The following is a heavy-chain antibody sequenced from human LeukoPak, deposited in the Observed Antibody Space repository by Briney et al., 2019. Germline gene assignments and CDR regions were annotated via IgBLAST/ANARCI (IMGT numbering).Heavy chain of an antibody. CDR3: AKESLSNRRSITIFGVVIGRYFDY. D-gene: IGHD3-3*01. CDR1: GFTFSSYA. J-gene: IGHJ4*02. CDR2: ISGSGGST. Sequence: GGSLRLSCAASGFTFSSYAMSWVRQAPGRGLEWVSAISGSGGSTYHADSVKGRFTISRDNSKNTLYLQMNSLRAEDTAVYYCAKESLSNRRSITIFGVVIGRYFDYWGQGTLVTVSS. V-gene: IGHV3-23*01.